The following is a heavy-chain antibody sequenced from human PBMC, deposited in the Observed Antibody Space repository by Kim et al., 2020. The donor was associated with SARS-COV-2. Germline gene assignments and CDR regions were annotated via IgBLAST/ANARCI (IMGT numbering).Heavy chain of an antibody. CDR3: AREGIVVVTAPFDY. Sequence: AHSVTGRFPISRDNSTNTLYLQMNSLRAEDTAVYYCAREGIVVVTAPFDYWGQGTLVTVSS. V-gene: IGHV3-33*01. D-gene: IGHD2-21*02. J-gene: IGHJ4*02.